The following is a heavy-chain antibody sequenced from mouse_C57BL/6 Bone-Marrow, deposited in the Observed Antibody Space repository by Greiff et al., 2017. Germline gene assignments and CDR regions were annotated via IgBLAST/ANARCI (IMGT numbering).Heavy chain of an antibody. CDR1: GYSITSGYY. D-gene: IGHD2-3*01. CDR3: ARDYDGLYYFDY. CDR2: ISYDGSN. Sequence: EVKLMESGPGLVKPSPSLSLTCSVTGYSITSGYYWNWIRQFPGNKLEWMGYISYDGSNNYNPSLKNRISITLDTSKNQFFLKLNSVTTEDTATYYCARDYDGLYYFDYWGQGTTLTVSS. V-gene: IGHV3-6*01. J-gene: IGHJ2*01.